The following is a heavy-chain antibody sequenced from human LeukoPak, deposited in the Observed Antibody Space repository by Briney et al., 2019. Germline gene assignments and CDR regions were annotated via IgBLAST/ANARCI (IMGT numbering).Heavy chain of an antibody. Sequence: GGSLRLSCAASGFTFSSYSMNWVRQAPGKGLEWVSSISSSSSYIYYADSVKGRFTISRDNAKNSLYLQMNSLRAEDTAVYYCARGLGVVIIEAFDIWGQGTMVTVSS. V-gene: IGHV3-21*01. CDR1: GFTFSSYS. CDR3: ARGLGVVIIEAFDI. D-gene: IGHD3-3*01. CDR2: ISSSSSYI. J-gene: IGHJ3*02.